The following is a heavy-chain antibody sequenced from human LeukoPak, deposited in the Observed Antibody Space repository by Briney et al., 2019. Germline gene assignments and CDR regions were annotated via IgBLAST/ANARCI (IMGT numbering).Heavy chain of an antibody. J-gene: IGHJ6*02. Sequence: GGSLRLSCAASGFTFSGCSMNWVRQAPGKGLEWVSYISSSSTTIYYADSVKGRFTISRDNAKNSLYLQMNSLRDEDTAVYYCAIDSYYYYGMDVWGQGTTVTVSS. CDR2: ISSSSTTI. CDR1: GFTFSGCS. V-gene: IGHV3-48*02. CDR3: AIDSYYYYGMDV.